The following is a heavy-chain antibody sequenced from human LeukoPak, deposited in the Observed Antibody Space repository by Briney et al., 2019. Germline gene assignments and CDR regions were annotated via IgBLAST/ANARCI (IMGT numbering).Heavy chain of an antibody. CDR1: GFTFSSYS. V-gene: IGHV3-21*01. J-gene: IGHJ4*02. D-gene: IGHD6-13*01. CDR2: ISSSSSSSYI. CDR3: ARVFGIAAAG. Sequence: GGSLRLSCAASGFTFSSYSMNWVRQAPGKGLEWVSSISSSSSSSYIYYADSVKGRFTISRDNAKNSLYLQMNSLRAEDTAVYYCARVFGIAAAGWGQGTLVTVSS.